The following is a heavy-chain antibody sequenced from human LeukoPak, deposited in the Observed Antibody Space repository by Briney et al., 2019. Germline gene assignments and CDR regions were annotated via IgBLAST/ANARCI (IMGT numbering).Heavy chain of an antibody. V-gene: IGHV4-39*01. D-gene: IGHD3-3*01. CDR3: ARHGNDYDFWSGYYRDY. J-gene: IGHJ4*02. CDR2: ICYSGST. Sequence: KTSETLSLTCTVSGGSISSSSYYWGWIRQPPGKGLEWIGSICYSGSTYYNPSLKSRVTISVDTSKNQFSLKLSSVTAADTAVYYCARHGNDYDFWSGYYRDYWGQGTLVTVSS. CDR1: GGSISSSSYY.